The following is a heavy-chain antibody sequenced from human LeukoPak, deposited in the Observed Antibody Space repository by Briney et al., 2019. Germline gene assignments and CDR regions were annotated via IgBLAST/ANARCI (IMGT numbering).Heavy chain of an antibody. V-gene: IGHV3-7*05. CDR2: IKHDESEK. D-gene: IGHD1-26*01. CDR3: ARDSEWGLLRSDY. CDR1: GFTFSRYW. Sequence: PGGSLRLSCVASGFTFSRYWMSWVRQAPGKGLEWVANIKHDESEKYYVDSVKGRFTIPRDNAKNSLYLQMNSLRAEDTAVYYCARDSEWGLLRSDYWGQGTLVTVSS. J-gene: IGHJ4*02.